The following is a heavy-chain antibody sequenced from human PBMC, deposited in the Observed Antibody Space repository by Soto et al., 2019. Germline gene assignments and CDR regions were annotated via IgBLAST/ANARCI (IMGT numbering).Heavy chain of an antibody. CDR3: TKGATSPFDS. V-gene: IGHV5-10-1*01. CDR2: IEPSDSYT. D-gene: IGHD3-16*01. CDR1: AYAFTSYW. Sequence: GESLKISCKGSAYAFTSYWISWVRQMPGKGLEWRGRIEPSDSYTNYSPSLQGHVTISVDKSVSTAYLHWGSLKASDTAIYYCTKGATSPFDSWGQGTRVTVS. J-gene: IGHJ4*02.